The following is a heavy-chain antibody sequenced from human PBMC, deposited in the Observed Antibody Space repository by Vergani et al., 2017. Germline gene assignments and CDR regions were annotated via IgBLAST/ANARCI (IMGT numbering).Heavy chain of an antibody. D-gene: IGHD6-6*01. V-gene: IGHV1-18*01. Sequence: QVQLVQSGAEVKKPGASVKVSCKASGYTFTCYGISWVRQAPGQGLEWMGWISAYNGNTKYSQKFQGRVTITRDTSASTAYMELSSLRSEDTAVYYCARGDRYSSSSGFDYWGQGTLVTVSS. CDR2: ISAYNGNT. CDR1: GYTFTCYG. CDR3: ARGDRYSSSSGFDY. J-gene: IGHJ4*02.